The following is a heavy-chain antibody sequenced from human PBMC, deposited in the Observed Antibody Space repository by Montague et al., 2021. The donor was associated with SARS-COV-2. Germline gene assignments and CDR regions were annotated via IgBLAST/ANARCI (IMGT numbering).Heavy chain of an antibody. Sequence: SETLSLTCAVSGGSISSSSYYWGWIRQPPGKGLEWIGSIHYSGSTYYNPSLKSRVSISVDTSMNQFSLKLSSVTAADTAVYYCARLWDTVYYYYGMDVWGQGTTVTVSS. J-gene: IGHJ6*02. D-gene: IGHD1-26*01. CDR3: ARLWDTVYYYYGMDV. CDR1: GGSISSSSYY. V-gene: IGHV4-39*01. CDR2: IHYSGST.